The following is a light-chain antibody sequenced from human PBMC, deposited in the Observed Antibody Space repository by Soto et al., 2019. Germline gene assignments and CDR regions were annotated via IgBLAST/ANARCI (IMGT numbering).Light chain of an antibody. Sequence: EIVMTQSPATLSVSPGERATLSCRASQSVSSNLAWYQQKPGQAPRLLIYGASTRPTGIPARFSGSGSGTEFTLTISRLQSEDFAVYYCQQYNNWRWTFGQGTKVDIK. V-gene: IGKV3-15*01. CDR1: QSVSSN. CDR2: GAS. CDR3: QQYNNWRWT. J-gene: IGKJ1*01.